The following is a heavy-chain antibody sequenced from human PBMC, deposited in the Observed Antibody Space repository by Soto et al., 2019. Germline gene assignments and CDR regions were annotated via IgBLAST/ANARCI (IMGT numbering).Heavy chain of an antibody. CDR1: CGSISGSY. CDR2: IHYSGST. D-gene: IGHD2-15*01. V-gene: IGHV4-59*01. CDR3: TKYRRTDAEGYSFDY. J-gene: IGHJ4*02. Sequence: KPSETLSLTCTVSCGSISGSYWSWIRQTPGKVLEWVGHIHYSGSTNYNPSLKSRVTMSVDSAKNQFSLQLSSVTAADTAVYFCTKYRRTDAEGYSFDYWGQGALVTVSS.